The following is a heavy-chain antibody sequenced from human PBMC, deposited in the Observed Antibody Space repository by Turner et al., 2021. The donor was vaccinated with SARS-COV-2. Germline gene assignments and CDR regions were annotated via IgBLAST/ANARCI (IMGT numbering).Heavy chain of an antibody. V-gene: IGHV1-8*01. CDR3: ARAAQLTVWFDP. CDR1: GYTFTSYD. D-gene: IGHD3-9*01. CDR2: MNPNSGNT. J-gene: IGHJ5*02. Sequence: QVQLVQSGAELKKPVASVQVSCKASGYTFTSYDINWVRQATGQGLEWMGWMNPNSGNTGYAQKFQGRVTMTRNNSISTAYMELSSLRSEDTAVYYCARAAQLTVWFDPWGQGTLVTVSS.